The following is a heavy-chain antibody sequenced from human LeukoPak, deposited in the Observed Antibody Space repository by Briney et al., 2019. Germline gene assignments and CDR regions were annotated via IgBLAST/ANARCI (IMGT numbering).Heavy chain of an antibody. CDR3: ARDVSMAAAGGVYFDY. V-gene: IGHV1-69*05. Sequence: ASVKVSCKASGGTFSSYAISWVRQAPGQGLEWMGGIIPIFGTANYAQKFQGRVTMTRDTSTSTVYMELSSLRSEDTAVYYCARDVSMAAAGGVYFDYWGQGTLVTVSS. J-gene: IGHJ4*02. CDR1: GGTFSSYA. D-gene: IGHD6-13*01. CDR2: IIPIFGTA.